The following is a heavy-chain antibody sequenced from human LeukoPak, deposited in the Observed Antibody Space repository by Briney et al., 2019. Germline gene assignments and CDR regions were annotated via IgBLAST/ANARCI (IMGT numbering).Heavy chain of an antibody. J-gene: IGHJ4*02. CDR1: GFTFANYG. CDR3: ARNNWNYDFQLDY. V-gene: IGHV3-20*04. Sequence: SAGSLRLSCAASGFTFANYGMSWVRQAPGKGLEWVSTLNGNADNTVYADSVKGRFTISRDNAKNSLYLQMNSLRAEDTAFYYCARNNWNYDFQLDYWGQGTLVTVSS. CDR2: LNGNADNT. D-gene: IGHD1-7*01.